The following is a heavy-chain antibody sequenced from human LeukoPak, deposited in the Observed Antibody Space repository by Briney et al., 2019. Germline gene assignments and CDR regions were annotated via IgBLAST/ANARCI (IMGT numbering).Heavy chain of an antibody. J-gene: IGHJ4*02. V-gene: IGHV4-34*01. Sequence: SETLSLTCAVYGGSFSGYYWSWFRQPPGKGLEWIGEINHSGSTNYNPSLKSRVTISGDTSKNQFSLKLSSVTAADTAVYNCVRQRDAGDYLGYFDYWDQGTLVTVSS. CDR3: VRQRDAGDYLGYFDY. CDR1: GGSFSGYY. D-gene: IGHD4-17*01. CDR2: INHSGST.